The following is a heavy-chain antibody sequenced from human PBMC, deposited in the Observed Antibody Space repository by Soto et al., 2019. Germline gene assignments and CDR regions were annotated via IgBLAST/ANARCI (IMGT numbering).Heavy chain of an antibody. V-gene: IGHV3-30*18. CDR2: ISYDGSNK. D-gene: IGHD3-22*01. Sequence: VGSLRLSCAASGFTFSSYGMHWVRQAPGKGLEWVAVISYDGSNKYYADSVKGRFTISRDNSKNTLYLQMNSLRAEDTAVYYCAKTIGNYYDSSGLEFDPWGQGTLVTV. CDR1: GFTFSSYG. J-gene: IGHJ5*02. CDR3: AKTIGNYYDSSGLEFDP.